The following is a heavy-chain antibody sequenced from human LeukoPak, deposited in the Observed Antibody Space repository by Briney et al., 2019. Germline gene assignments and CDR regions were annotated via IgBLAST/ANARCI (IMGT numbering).Heavy chain of an antibody. CDR1: GGSFSSYIYP. V-gene: IGHV4-39*07. CDR2: ISHSGTT. J-gene: IGHJ6*03. D-gene: IGHD1-14*01. CDR3: AREVGNSYYYYYMDV. Sequence: SETLSLTCTVSGGSFSSYIYPWGWIRQPPGKGLEWIGSISHSGTTYYNPSLKSRVTISIDTSKSQFSLKLNSVTAADTPVYYCAREVGNSYYYYYMDVWGRGTTVTVSS.